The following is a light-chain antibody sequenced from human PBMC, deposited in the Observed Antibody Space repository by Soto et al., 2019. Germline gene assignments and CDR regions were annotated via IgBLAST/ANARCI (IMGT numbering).Light chain of an antibody. CDR3: QQYYSDWT. V-gene: IGKV1-39*01. Sequence: DIQMTQSPSSLSASVGDRVTITCRASQSISSYLNWYQQKPGKAPKLLIYAASSLQSGVPSRFSGSGSGTDFALTITSLQAEDFATYYCQQYYSDWTFGQGTKVDIK. CDR1: QSISSY. CDR2: AAS. J-gene: IGKJ1*01.